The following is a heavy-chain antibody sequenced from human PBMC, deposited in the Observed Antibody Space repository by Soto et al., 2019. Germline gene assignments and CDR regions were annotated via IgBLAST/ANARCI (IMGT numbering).Heavy chain of an antibody. D-gene: IGHD3-10*01. Sequence: ASVKVSCKASGGTFSSYAISWVRQAPGQGLEWMGGIIPIFGTANYAQKFQGRVTITADESTSTAYMELSSLRSEDTAVYYCANYYYGSGHYYYYGMDVWGQGTTVTVSS. V-gene: IGHV1-69*13. CDR1: GGTFSSYA. CDR3: ANYYYGSGHYYYYGMDV. CDR2: IIPIFGTA. J-gene: IGHJ6*02.